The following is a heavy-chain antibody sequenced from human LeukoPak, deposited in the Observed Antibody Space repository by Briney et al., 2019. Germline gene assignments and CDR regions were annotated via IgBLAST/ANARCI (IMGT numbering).Heavy chain of an antibody. J-gene: IGHJ4*02. V-gene: IGHV3-23*01. CDR1: GFTFSNYG. CDR2: INTDGAKT. Sequence: GGSLRLSCAASGFTFSNYGMSWVRQAPGKGLECVSSINTDGAKTYHEDSVKGRFSISRDNSKNTLILQMNSLRVDDTAVYYCAKRLPNLGLDYWGQGILVTVSS. CDR3: AKRLPNLGLDY.